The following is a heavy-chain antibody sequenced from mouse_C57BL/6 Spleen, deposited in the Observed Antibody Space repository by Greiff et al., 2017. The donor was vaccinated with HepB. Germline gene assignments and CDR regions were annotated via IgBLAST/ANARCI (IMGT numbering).Heavy chain of an antibody. V-gene: IGHV1-55*01. CDR1: GYTFTSYW. Sequence: VQLQQPGAELVKPGASVKMSCKASGYTFTSYWITWVKQRPGQGLEWIGDIYPGSGSTNYNEKFKSKATLTVDTSSSTAYMQLSSLTSEDYAVYYCARWGSITTVVAPDWYFDVWGTGTTVTVSS. D-gene: IGHD1-1*01. CDR2: IYPGSGST. J-gene: IGHJ1*03. CDR3: ARWGSITTVVAPDWYFDV.